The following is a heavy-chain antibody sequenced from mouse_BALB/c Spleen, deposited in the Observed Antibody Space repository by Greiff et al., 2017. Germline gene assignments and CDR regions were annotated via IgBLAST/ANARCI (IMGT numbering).Heavy chain of an antibody. CDR2: INPYNGDT. D-gene: IGHD1-1*01. Sequence: EVQVVESGPELVKPGASVKISCKASGYSFTGYFMNWVKQSHGKSLEWIGRINPYNGDTFYNQKFKGKATLTVDKSSRTAHMELLSLTSEDSSVYYCVRNGYGSTFDYWGQGTTLTVSS. CDR3: VRNGYGSTFDY. V-gene: IGHV1-37*01. J-gene: IGHJ2*01. CDR1: GYSFTGYF.